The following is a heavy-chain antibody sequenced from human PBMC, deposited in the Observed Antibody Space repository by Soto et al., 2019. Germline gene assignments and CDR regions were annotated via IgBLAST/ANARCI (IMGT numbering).Heavy chain of an antibody. CDR3: AMILYYDSSGYRNDAFDI. Sequence: QVQLVQSGAEGKKPVSSVKVSFKASVGTFSTYAISWGRQSPGQGLEWMVGIIPIFGTANYAQKFQGRVTITADQSTSTAYIELSSLRCDDTAVYYCAMILYYDSSGYRNDAFDIWGQGTMVTVSS. J-gene: IGHJ3*02. CDR1: VGTFSTYA. D-gene: IGHD3-22*01. V-gene: IGHV1-69*01. CDR2: IIPIFGTA.